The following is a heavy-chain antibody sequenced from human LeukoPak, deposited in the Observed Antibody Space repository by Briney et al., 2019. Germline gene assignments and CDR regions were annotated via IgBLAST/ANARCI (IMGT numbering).Heavy chain of an antibody. Sequence: PSETLSLTCTVSGGSISIYYWSWIRQHPGKGLEWIGYIYYSGSTYYNPSLKSRVTISVDTSKNQFSLKLSSVTAADTAVYYCARLAKYYYDSSGYHYFDYWGQGTLVTVSS. CDR3: ARLAKYYYDSSGYHYFDY. J-gene: IGHJ4*02. CDR1: GGSISIYY. CDR2: IYYSGST. V-gene: IGHV4-59*06. D-gene: IGHD3-22*01.